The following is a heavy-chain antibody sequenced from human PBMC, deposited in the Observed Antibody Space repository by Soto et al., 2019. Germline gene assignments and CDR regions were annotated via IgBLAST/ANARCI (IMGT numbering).Heavy chain of an antibody. CDR2: ISAYNGNT. CDR1: GYTFTSYG. J-gene: IGHJ6*02. D-gene: IGHD4-17*01. CDR3: ARSVGLRHAIDV. V-gene: IGHV1-18*04. Sequence: ASVKVSCKASGYTFTSYGITWVRQAPGQGLEWMGWISAYNGNTNYAQKLQGRVTMTTDTSTSTAYMELRSLTSDDTALYHCARSVGLRHAIDVWGQGTTVTVSS.